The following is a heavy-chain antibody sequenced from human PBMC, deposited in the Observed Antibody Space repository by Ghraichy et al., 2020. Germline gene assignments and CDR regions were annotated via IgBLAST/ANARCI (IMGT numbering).Heavy chain of an antibody. Sequence: GGSLRLSCAASGFTFSSYSMNWVRQAPGKGLEWVSSISSSSSYIYYADSVKGRFTISRDNAKNSLYLQMNSLRAEDTAVYYCARDNGYDYQYYFDYWGQGTLVTVSS. D-gene: IGHD5-12*01. CDR2: ISSSSSYI. V-gene: IGHV3-21*01. CDR3: ARDNGYDYQYYFDY. J-gene: IGHJ4*02. CDR1: GFTFSSYS.